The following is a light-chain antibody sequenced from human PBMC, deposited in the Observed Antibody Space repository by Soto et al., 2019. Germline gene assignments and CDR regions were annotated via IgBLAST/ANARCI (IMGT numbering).Light chain of an antibody. CDR1: QSVSSN. CDR3: QQYNNWPVT. V-gene: IGKV3-15*01. J-gene: IGKJ1*01. Sequence: EIVMTQSPATLSVSPGERATLSCRASQSVSSNLAWYQQKPGQAPRLLIYGASTRATGIPARFSGSGSGTEFTLTISSLQSEDFAVYYCQQYNNWPVTFGQGNKGDIK. CDR2: GAS.